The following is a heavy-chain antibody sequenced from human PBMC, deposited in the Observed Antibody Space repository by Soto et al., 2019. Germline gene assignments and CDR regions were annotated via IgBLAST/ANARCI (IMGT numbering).Heavy chain of an antibody. CDR2: IDSHGSGT. D-gene: IGHD2-15*01. V-gene: IGHV3-74*01. CDR3: ARGEEVAGWSIDF. J-gene: IGHJ4*02. CDR1: GFTFSNYW. Sequence: EVQVVEAGGGLVQPGVSLRLSCAASGFTFSNYWMHWVRQSPGKGLLWVSRIDSHGSGTSYADSVKGRFTISRDNANHMLYLQMRRLRAYDTAIYYCARGEEVAGWSIDFRGQGTLVTVSS.